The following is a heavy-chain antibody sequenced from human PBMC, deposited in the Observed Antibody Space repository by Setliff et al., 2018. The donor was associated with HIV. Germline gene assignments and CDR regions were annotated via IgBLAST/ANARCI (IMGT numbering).Heavy chain of an antibody. V-gene: IGHV1-69*16. CDR3: GRDLTPMVPTIPDC. CDR1: GGPFTSYT. J-gene: IGHJ4*02. D-gene: IGHD5-18*01. CDR2: IIPVIPLS. Sequence: SVKVSCKASGGPFTSYTFAWVRQAPGQGLEWMGGIIPVIPLSKYAQKFQGRLTITTDESTSTAYMELSSLTSEDTAIYCGRDLTPMVPTIPDCWGQGTLVTVSS.